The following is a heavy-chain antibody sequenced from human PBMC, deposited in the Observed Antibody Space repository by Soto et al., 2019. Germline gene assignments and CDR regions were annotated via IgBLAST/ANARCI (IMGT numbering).Heavy chain of an antibody. CDR1: GGSFSGSP. D-gene: IGHD3-3*01. CDR2: INGSVTS. Sequence: LTCALRGGSFSGSPCLSVRQSRGNRLVWIGEINGSVTSNYKPALKSRISMSADTSKKEFSLKLTSVTAADTAVYYCARGWRFDPWGQGTLVTVS. J-gene: IGHJ5*02. V-gene: IGHV4-34*01. CDR3: ARGWRFDP.